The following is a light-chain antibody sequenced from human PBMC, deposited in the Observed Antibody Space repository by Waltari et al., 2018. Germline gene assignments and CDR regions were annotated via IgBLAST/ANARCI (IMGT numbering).Light chain of an antibody. J-gene: IGLJ1*01. CDR1: RSDVVGYNS. V-gene: IGLV2-14*01. CDR3: SSYTSSSSYV. CDR2: DVS. Sequence: QSALPQPASVSGSPGQAITIPCTGTRSDVVGYNSVSWYQQHPGHAPKLMIYDVSNRPSGVSNRFSGSKAGNTASLTISGLQAEDEADYYCSSYTSSSSYVFGTGTKVTVL.